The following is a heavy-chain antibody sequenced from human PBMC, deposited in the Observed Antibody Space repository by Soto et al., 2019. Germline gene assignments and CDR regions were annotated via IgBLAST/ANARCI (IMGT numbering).Heavy chain of an antibody. D-gene: IGHD6-13*01. J-gene: IGHJ4*02. V-gene: IGHV3-33*03. CDR2: IWYDGSKT. CDR3: VTDIGGGSWYPLAY. CDR1: GFRFSGYG. Sequence: QVHLVESGGGVVQPGTSLRLACAASGFRFSGYGMQWVRQTPGKGLEWVGVIWYDGSKTFYAASVKGRVTISRDNSNNNLFLQMDSLRAEATAVYLCVTDIGGGSWYPLAYWGPGSLVTVSS.